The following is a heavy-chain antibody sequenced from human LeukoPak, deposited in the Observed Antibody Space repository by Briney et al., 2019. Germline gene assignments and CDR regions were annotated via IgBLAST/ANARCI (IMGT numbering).Heavy chain of an antibody. CDR1: GFTFSSYS. J-gene: IGHJ3*02. CDR2: ISSSSSYI. CDR3: AKDNRGSGWIPMAPFDAFGI. D-gene: IGHD6-19*01. V-gene: IGHV3-21*04. Sequence: GGSLRLSCAASGFTFSSYSMNWVRQAPGKGLEWVSSISSSSSYIYYADSVKGRLTISRDNAKNSLYLQMNSLRAEDTALYYCAKDNRGSGWIPMAPFDAFGIWGQGTMVTVSS.